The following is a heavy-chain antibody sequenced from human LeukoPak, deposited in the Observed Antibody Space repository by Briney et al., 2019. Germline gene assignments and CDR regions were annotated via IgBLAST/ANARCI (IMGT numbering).Heavy chain of an antibody. CDR2: IIPIFGTP. Sequence: SVKVSCKASGGTSSSYAISWVRQAPGQGLEWMGGIIPIFGTPNYAQKFQGRVTITTDESTSTAYMELRSLRSEDTAVYYCARATSIAAPGYFHYWGQGTLVTVSS. J-gene: IGHJ4*02. CDR1: GGTSSSYA. CDR3: ARATSIAAPGYFHY. D-gene: IGHD6-6*01. V-gene: IGHV1-69*05.